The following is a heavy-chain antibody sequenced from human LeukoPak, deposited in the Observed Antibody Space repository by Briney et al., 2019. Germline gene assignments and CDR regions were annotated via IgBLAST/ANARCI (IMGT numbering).Heavy chain of an antibody. V-gene: IGHV3-69-1*01. D-gene: IGHD5-24*01. CDR3: ARDIVWLQMEY. J-gene: IGHJ4*02. CDR1: GFVFSRDN. CDR2: ISENI. Sequence: GGSLRLSCTASGFVFSRDNMDWVRQAPGKGLEWVSHISENIYHADSVKGRFTISRDNARNSLYLQMSSLRVDDTAVYYCARDIVWLQMEYWGQGTLVSVSS.